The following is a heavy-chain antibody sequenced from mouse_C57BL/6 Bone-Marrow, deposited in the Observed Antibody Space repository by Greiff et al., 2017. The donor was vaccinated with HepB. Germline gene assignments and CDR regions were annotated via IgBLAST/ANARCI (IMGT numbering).Heavy chain of an antibody. Sequence: VKLQESGAELVRPGASVKLSCKASGYTFTSYGIRWVKQRTGQGLEWIGEIYHRSGNTYYNEEFKGKATLTADKSSSTAYMGLRSLTSEDSAVYFYARRVDYGSRSAYWGQGTLVTVSA. CDR3: ARRVDYGSRSAY. CDR1: GYTFTSYG. D-gene: IGHD1-1*01. J-gene: IGHJ3*01. V-gene: IGHV1-81*01. CDR2: IYHRSGNT.